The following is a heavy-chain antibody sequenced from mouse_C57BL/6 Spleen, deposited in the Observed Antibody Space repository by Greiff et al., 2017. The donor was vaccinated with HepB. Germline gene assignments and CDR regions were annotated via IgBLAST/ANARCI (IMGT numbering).Heavy chain of an antibody. Sequence: VQLQQSGPGLVQPSQSLSITCTVSGFSLTSYGVHWVRQSPGKGLEWLGVIWSGGSTDYNAAFISRLSISKDNSKSQVFFKMNSLQADDTAIYYCARNGNSNYVAYWGQGTLVTVSA. V-gene: IGHV2-2*01. CDR3: ARNGNSNYVAY. J-gene: IGHJ3*01. D-gene: IGHD2-5*01. CDR1: GFSLTSYG. CDR2: IWSGGST.